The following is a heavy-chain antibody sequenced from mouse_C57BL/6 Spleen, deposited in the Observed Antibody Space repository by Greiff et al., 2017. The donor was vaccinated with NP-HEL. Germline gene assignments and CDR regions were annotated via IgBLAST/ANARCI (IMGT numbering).Heavy chain of an antibody. J-gene: IGHJ3*01. CDR3: AGVSTMVKWFDY. V-gene: IGHV1-59*01. D-gene: IGHD2-2*01. CDR2: IDPSDSYT. Sequence: QVQLQQPGAELVRPGTSVKLSCKASGYTFTSYWMHWVKQRPGQGLEWIGVIDPSDSYTNYNQKFKGKATLTVDTSSSTAYLQLSSLTSEDSAVDYYAGVSTMVKWFDYWGRGTLVTVSA. CDR1: GYTFTSYW.